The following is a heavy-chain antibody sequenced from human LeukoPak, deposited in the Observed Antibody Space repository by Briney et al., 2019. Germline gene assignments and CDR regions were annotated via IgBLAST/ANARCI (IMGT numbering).Heavy chain of an antibody. CDR1: GYSISSGYY. V-gene: IGHV4-38-2*02. CDR2: IYHSGST. J-gene: IGHJ5*02. CDR3: ARVQRGYSGRTTPQNNWFDP. D-gene: IGHD5-12*01. Sequence: SETLSLTCTVSGYSISSGYYWGWIRHPPGKGLEWIGSIYHSGSTYYNPSLKSRVTISVDTSKNQFSLKLSSVTAADTAVYYCARVQRGYSGRTTPQNNWFDPWGQGTLVTVSS.